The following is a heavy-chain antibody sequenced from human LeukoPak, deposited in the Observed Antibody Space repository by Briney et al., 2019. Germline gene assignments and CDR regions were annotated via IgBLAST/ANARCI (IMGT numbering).Heavy chain of an antibody. CDR3: AKDRDQLLDY. V-gene: IGHV3-7*03. Sequence: GGSLRLSCAASGLTFSSYWMSWVRQAPGKGLEWVANIKQDGSEKYYVDSVKGRFTISRDNSKNTLYLQMNSLRAEDTAVYYCAKDRDQLLDYWGQGTLVTVSS. CDR1: GLTFSSYW. J-gene: IGHJ4*02. CDR2: IKQDGSEK. D-gene: IGHD2-2*01.